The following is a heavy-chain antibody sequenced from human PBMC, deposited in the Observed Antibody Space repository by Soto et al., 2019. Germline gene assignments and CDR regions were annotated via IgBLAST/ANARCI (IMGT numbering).Heavy chain of an antibody. D-gene: IGHD1-1*01. Sequence: ASVKVSCKASGYTLTFYGISWVRQAPGQGLEWMGWISAYSGDTIYAQKLQGRVTMTTDTSTTTAYMELRSLRSDDTAVYYCARVMDNTRFDPWGQGTLVTVSS. J-gene: IGHJ5*02. CDR3: ARVMDNTRFDP. CDR1: GYTLTFYG. V-gene: IGHV1-18*01. CDR2: ISAYSGDT.